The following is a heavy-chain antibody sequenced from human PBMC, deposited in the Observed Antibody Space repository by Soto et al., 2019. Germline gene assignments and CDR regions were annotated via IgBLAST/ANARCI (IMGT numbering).Heavy chain of an antibody. D-gene: IGHD3-16*01. Sequence: QVQLQQEGAGLLMPSETLSLTCAVYGGSFSAYYWSWIRQPPGKGLEWIGEINHGGTTNSNPSLKSRVTTSVDTSKNQIFMKLSSVTAADTAVYYCTRAYHFGPTIDVWGKGTTVTVSS. CDR2: INHGGTT. CDR1: GGSFSAYY. J-gene: IGHJ6*03. V-gene: IGHV4-34*01. CDR3: TRAYHFGPTIDV.